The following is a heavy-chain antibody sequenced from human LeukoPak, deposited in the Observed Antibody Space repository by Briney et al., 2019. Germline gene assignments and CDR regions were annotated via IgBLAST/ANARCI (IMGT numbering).Heavy chain of an antibody. V-gene: IGHV3-23*01. Sequence: GGSLRLSCAASGFTFSSYAMSWVRQAPGKGLEWVSAISGSGGSAYYADSVKGRFTISRDNSKNTLYLQMNSLRAEDTAVYYCVKEPQYSSGWNLDYWGQGTLVTVSS. CDR1: GFTFSSYA. CDR2: ISGSGGSA. J-gene: IGHJ4*02. CDR3: VKEPQYSSGWNLDY. D-gene: IGHD6-19*01.